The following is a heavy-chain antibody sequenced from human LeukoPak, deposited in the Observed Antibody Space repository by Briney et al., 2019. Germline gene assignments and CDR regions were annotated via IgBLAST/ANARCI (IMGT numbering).Heavy chain of an antibody. Sequence: SETLSLTCAVYGGSISSYYWSWIQQPPGKGLEWIGYIYYSGSTNYNPSLKSRVTISVDTSKNQFSLKLSSVTAADTAVYYCAGGLYSSGWFREDYYYYYGMDVWGQGTTVTVSS. V-gene: IGHV4-59*01. J-gene: IGHJ6*02. CDR2: IYYSGST. D-gene: IGHD6-19*01. CDR1: GGSISSYY. CDR3: AGGLYSSGWFREDYYYYYGMDV.